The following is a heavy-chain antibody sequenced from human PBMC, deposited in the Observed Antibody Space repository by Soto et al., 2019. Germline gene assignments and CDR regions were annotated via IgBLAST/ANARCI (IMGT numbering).Heavy chain of an antibody. V-gene: IGHV3-33*01. CDR2: IWSDGSIT. J-gene: IGHJ3*01. CDR1: GFIFNNYG. CDR3: ARFEGHDAYDF. Sequence: QVQLVESGGGVVQPGRSLRLSCAASGFIFNNYGMHWVRQAPGKGLEWVAVIWSDGSITSYRDSVKGRFTISRDNSKNTLFLQMDSLKVEDTAVYYCARFEGHDAYDFWGQGTTVTVSS.